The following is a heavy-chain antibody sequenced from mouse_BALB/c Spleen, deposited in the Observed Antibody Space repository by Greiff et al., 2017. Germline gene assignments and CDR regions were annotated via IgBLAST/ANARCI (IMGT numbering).Heavy chain of an antibody. CDR3: ARVGYGSSDWYFDG. J-gene: IGHJ1*01. D-gene: IGHD1-1*01. Sequence: VQLQQSGPELVRPGVSVKISCKGSGYTFTDYAMHWVKQSHAKSLEWIGVISTYYGNTNYNQKFKGKATLTVDKSSSTAYMELARLTSEDSAIYYWARVGYGSSDWYFDGWGAGTTVTVSS. CDR2: ISTYYGNT. CDR1: GYTFTDYA. V-gene: IGHV1-67*01.